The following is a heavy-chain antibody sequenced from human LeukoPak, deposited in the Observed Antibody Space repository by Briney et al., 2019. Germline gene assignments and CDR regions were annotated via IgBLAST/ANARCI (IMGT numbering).Heavy chain of an antibody. D-gene: IGHD2-15*01. V-gene: IGHV4-38-2*02. CDR1: GYSISSGFY. CDR3: AREWSGFDF. Sequence: PSETLSLTCTVSGYSISSGFYWGWIRQPPGKGLECIGSIYHSGSTYYNPSLKSRVTISVDTSKNQFSLNLSSVTAADTAMYYCAREWSGFDFWGQGIMVTVSS. CDR2: IYHSGST. J-gene: IGHJ3*01.